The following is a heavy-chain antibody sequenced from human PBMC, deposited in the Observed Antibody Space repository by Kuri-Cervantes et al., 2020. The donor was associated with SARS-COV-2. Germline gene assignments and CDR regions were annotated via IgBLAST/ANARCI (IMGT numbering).Heavy chain of an antibody. D-gene: IGHD3-3*01. V-gene: IGHV4-34*01. CDR1: GGSLSGFY. CDR3: ARASTTIYGVLIALFSSNAFGI. Sequence: SETLSLTCAVYGGSLSGFYWSWIRQPPGKGLEWIGEINHSGSANYNPSLKSRVTISVDMSKNQFSLKLSSVTAADTGVYYCARASTTIYGVLIALFSSNAFGIWGQGTMVTVSS. J-gene: IGHJ3*02. CDR2: INHSGSA.